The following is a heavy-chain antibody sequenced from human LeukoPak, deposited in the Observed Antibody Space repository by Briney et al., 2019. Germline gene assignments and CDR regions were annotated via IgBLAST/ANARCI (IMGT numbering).Heavy chain of an antibody. V-gene: IGHV1-24*01. CDR1: GYTLTELS. CDR2: FDPEDGET. CDR3: ATEKVGNITMVRENYYGMDI. J-gene: IGHJ6*02. Sequence: VASVKLSCKVSGYTLTELSMHWVRQAPGKGLEWMGGFDPEDGETIYAQKFQGRVTMTEDTSTDTAYMELSSLRSEDTAVYYCATEKVGNITMVRENYYGMDIWGQGTTVTVSS. D-gene: IGHD3-10*01.